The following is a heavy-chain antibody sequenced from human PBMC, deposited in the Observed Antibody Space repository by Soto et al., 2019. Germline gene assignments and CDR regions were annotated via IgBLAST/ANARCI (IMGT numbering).Heavy chain of an antibody. Sequence: ASVKVSCKASGYTFTSYDINCVRQATGQEIEWMGWMNPNSGNKGYAQKFQRRVTMTRNNSISTAYMELSSLRSEDTAVYYCARGAIVVPAGDWRWLQLDYYYYGMDVWGQGTTVTVSS. V-gene: IGHV1-8*01. J-gene: IGHJ6*02. D-gene: IGHD2-2*01. CDR3: ARGAIVVPAGDWRWLQLDYYYYGMDV. CDR1: GYTFTSYD. CDR2: MNPNSGNK.